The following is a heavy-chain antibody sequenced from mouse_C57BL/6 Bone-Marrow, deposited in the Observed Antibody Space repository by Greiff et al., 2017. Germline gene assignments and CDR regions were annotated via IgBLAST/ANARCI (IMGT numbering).Heavy chain of an antibody. D-gene: IGHD2-4*01. Sequence: EVQLQQSGPELVKPGASVKMSCKASGYTFTDYNMHWVKQSHGKSLEWIGYINPNNGGTSYNQKFKGKATLTVNKSSSTAYMELRSLTSDDSAVYYCASGGDYDGLLFAYWGQGTLVTVSA. CDR3: ASGGDYDGLLFAY. V-gene: IGHV1-22*01. J-gene: IGHJ3*01. CDR2: INPNNGGT. CDR1: GYTFTDYN.